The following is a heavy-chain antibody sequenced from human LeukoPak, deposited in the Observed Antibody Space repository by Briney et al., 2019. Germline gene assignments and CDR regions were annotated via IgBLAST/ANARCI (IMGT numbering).Heavy chain of an antibody. V-gene: IGHV3-48*01. Sequence: GGSLRLSCAASGFTFSSYSMNWVRQAPGKGLEWVSYISSSSSTIYYADSVKGRFTISRDNAKNSLYLQMYSLRAEDTAVYYCARDFHRRLYDSSAYHPYWGQGTLVTVSS. J-gene: IGHJ4*02. CDR2: ISSSSSTI. CDR1: GFTFSSYS. D-gene: IGHD3-22*01. CDR3: ARDFHRRLYDSSAYHPY.